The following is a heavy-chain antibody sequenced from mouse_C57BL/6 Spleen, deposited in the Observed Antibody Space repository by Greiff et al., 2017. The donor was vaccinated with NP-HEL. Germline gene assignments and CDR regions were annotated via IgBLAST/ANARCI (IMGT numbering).Heavy chain of an antibody. J-gene: IGHJ4*01. D-gene: IGHD1-1*01. CDR1: GFTFSSYA. CDR3: TRDRYYGSSRDAMDY. V-gene: IGHV5-9-1*02. Sequence: EVMLVESGEGLVKPGGSLKLSCAASGFTFSSYAMSWVRQTPEKRLEWVAYISSGGDYIYYADTVKGRFTISRDNARNTLYLQMSSLKSEDTAMYYCTRDRYYGSSRDAMDYWGQGTSVTVSS. CDR2: ISSGGDYI.